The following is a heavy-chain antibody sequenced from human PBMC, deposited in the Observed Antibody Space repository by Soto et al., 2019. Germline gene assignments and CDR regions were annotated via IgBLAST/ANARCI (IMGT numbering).Heavy chain of an antibody. V-gene: IGHV4-30-2*01. CDR3: ARDSRSGYYLEY. J-gene: IGHJ4*02. D-gene: IGHD3-22*01. CDR2: IYHSGGT. Sequence: QLQLQESGSGLVKPSQTLSLTCAVSGDSISSGGYSWNWIRQPPGKGLEWIGYIYHSGGTDYNPFLKSRVTITVDSSNNQFSLKLSSVTAADTAVYYCARDSRSGYYLEYWGQGTLVTVSS. CDR1: GDSISSGGYS.